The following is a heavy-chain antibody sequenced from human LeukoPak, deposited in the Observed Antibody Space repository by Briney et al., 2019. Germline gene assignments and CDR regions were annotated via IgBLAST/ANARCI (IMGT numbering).Heavy chain of an antibody. Sequence: GGSLRLSCAASGFTFSSYWMHWVRQAPGKGLVWVSRINTDGSSTSYADSVKGRFTISRDNSKNTLYLQMNSLRAEDTAVYYCARLQYNIAAAVHFDYWGQGTLVTVSS. V-gene: IGHV3-74*01. D-gene: IGHD6-13*01. CDR3: ARLQYNIAAAVHFDY. CDR1: GFTFSSYW. CDR2: INTDGSST. J-gene: IGHJ4*02.